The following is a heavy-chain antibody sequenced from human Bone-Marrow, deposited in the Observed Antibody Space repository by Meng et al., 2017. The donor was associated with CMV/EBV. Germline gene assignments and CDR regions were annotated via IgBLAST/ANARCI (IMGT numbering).Heavy chain of an antibody. Sequence: GESLKIPCSASGFTFSDYYMNWVRQAPGKGLEWVSSISSSSTIYYADSVKGRFTISRDNAKNSLYLQMNSLRAEDTAVYYCARVFIVVVPAAIWAVLNYYYGMDVWGQGTTVTVSS. V-gene: IGHV3-69-1*02. D-gene: IGHD2-2*01. J-gene: IGHJ6*02. CDR2: ISSSSTI. CDR1: GFTFSDYY. CDR3: ARVFIVVVPAAIWAVLNYYYGMDV.